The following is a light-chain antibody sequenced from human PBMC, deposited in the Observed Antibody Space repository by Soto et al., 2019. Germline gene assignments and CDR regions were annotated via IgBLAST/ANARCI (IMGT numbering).Light chain of an antibody. CDR3: SSYTTSSTVV. CDR2: DVI. CDR1: NRDIGAYNY. J-gene: IGLJ2*01. V-gene: IGLV2-14*01. Sequence: QSALTQPASVSGSPGQSITISCTGTNRDIGAYNYVSWYQQHPGKAPKLMIYDVINRPSGVSNRFSGSKSGNTASLTISGLQADDEADYYCSSYTTSSTVVFGGGTKVTVL.